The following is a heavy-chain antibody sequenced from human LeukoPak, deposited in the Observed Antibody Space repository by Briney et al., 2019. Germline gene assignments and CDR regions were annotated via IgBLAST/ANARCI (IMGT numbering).Heavy chain of an antibody. Sequence: GGSLRLSCAASGFTFSSYDMHWVRQATGKGLEWVSAIDTAGNTFYPGSVRGRFTISRENAKNSLYLQMNNVRAGDTAVYYCARHYYGSGINWFDPWGQGTLVTVSS. V-gene: IGHV3-13*04. D-gene: IGHD3-10*01. CDR1: GFTFSSYD. J-gene: IGHJ5*02. CDR2: IDTAGNT. CDR3: ARHYYGSGINWFDP.